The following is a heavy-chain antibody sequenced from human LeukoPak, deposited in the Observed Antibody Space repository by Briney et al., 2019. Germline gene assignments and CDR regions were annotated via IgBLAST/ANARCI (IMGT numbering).Heavy chain of an antibody. V-gene: IGHV4-39*01. CDR1: GDSISSSSYY. CDR3: ARHRYSGSYYWFDP. Sequence: SETLSLTCTVSGDSISSSSYYWGWIRQPPGKGLEWIANIYYSGNTYYNPSLESRVTISADTSKNQFSLNVSSVTAADTAVYYCARHRYSGSYYWFDPWGQGTLVTVSS. D-gene: IGHD1-26*01. CDR2: IYYSGNT. J-gene: IGHJ5*02.